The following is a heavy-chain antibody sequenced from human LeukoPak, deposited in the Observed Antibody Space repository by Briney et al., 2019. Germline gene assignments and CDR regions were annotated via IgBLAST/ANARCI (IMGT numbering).Heavy chain of an antibody. CDR1: GGSISSGGYY. CDR3: ASFSSSNKLGFDY. J-gene: IGHJ4*02. V-gene: IGHV4-31*03. D-gene: IGHD6-6*01. Sequence: PSETLSLTCTVSGGSISSGGYYWSWIRQHPGKGLEWIGYIYYSGSTYYNPSLKSRVTISVDTSKNQFSLKLSSVTAADAAVYYCASFSSSNKLGFDYWGQGTLVTVSS. CDR2: IYYSGST.